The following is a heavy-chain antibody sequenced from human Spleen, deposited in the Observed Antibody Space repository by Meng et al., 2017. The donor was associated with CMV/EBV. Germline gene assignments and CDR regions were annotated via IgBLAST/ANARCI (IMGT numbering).Heavy chain of an antibody. CDR3: AKDGYGGRAGSGYFDY. CDR1: GFTFSSYD. Sequence: ETLSLTCAASGFTFSSYDMHWVRQATGKGLEWVSAIGTAGDTYYPGSVKGRFTISRENAKNSLYLQMNSLRAGDTAVYYCAKDGYGGRAGSGYFDYWGQGTLVTVSS. V-gene: IGHV3-13*01. D-gene: IGHD4-23*01. CDR2: IGTAGDT. J-gene: IGHJ4*02.